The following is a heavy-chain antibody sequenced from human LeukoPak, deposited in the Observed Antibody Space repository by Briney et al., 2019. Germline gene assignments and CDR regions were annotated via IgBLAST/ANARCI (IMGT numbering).Heavy chain of an antibody. D-gene: IGHD3-22*01. CDR2: IYHSGNS. Sequence: SGTLSLTCIVSGGSISSSGYYWSWIRQHPGKGLEWIGYIYHSGNSYYNPSLKSRVIISVDTSKNQFSLKLNSVTAADTAVYYCARDIAQGYYDSSGYADYWGQGTLVTVSS. CDR1: GGSISSSGYY. V-gene: IGHV4-31*03. J-gene: IGHJ4*02. CDR3: ARDIAQGYYDSSGYADY.